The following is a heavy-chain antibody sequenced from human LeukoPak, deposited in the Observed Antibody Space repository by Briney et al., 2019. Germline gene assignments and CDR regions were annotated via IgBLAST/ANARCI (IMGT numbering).Heavy chain of an antibody. J-gene: IGHJ5*02. CDR2: ICHSGRT. Sequence: SETLSLTCTVSGGSISSNTYYWGWIRQPPGKGLEWIGSICHSGRTFYNPSLKSRVTISVDTSKNQFSLKLSSVTAADTAVYYCARSDEWFDPWGQGTLVTVSS. V-gene: IGHV4-39*07. CDR3: ARSDEWFDP. CDR1: GGSISSNTYY.